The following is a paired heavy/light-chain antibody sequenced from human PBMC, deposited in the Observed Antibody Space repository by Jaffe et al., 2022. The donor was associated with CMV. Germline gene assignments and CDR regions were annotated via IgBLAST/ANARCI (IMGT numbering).Heavy chain of an antibody. CDR3: ARHYSPMSSVYFDY. D-gene: IGHD1-26*01. CDR1: HAYISTSTYY. V-gene: IGHV4-39*01. J-gene: IGHJ4*02. Sequence: QLQLQESGPGLVKSSETLSLTCTVSHAYISTSTYYWGWIRQPPGKGLEWIGTIYYSGSAYYSPSLRSRVTISVDTSKNQFSLKLSSVTATDTALYYCARHYSPMSSVYFDYWGQGTLVTVSS. CDR2: IYYSGSA.
Light chain of an antibody. CDR1: QSVSAY. V-gene: IGKV3-11*01. Sequence: EIVLTQSPATLSLSPGERATLSCRASQSVSAYLAWYQQKPGQAPRLLIYDASNRATGIPARFSGSGSGTDFTLTISSLEPEDFAVYYCQQRINWPLTFGGGSKVEIK. CDR2: DAS. J-gene: IGKJ4*01. CDR3: QQRINWPLT.